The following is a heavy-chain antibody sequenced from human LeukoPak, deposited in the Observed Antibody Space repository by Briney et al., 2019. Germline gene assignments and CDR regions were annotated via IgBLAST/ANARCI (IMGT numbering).Heavy chain of an antibody. Sequence: GGSLRLSCAASGFTFSSYSMNWVRQAPGKGLEWVSSISSSSSYIYYADSVKGRFTISRDNAKNSLYLQMNSLRAEDTAVYYCARDFQTHPTEYYYYMDVWGKGTTVTVSS. CDR3: ARDFQTHPTEYYYYMDV. CDR1: GFTFSSYS. J-gene: IGHJ6*03. CDR2: ISSSSSYI. V-gene: IGHV3-21*01.